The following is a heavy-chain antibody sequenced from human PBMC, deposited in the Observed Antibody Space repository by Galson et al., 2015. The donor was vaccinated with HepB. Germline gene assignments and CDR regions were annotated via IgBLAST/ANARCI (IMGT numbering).Heavy chain of an antibody. V-gene: IGHV3-15*07. J-gene: IGHJ6*03. CDR2: IKSKTDGGTT. CDR3: TTDRLGDVPGDYYYYMDV. D-gene: IGHD3-16*01. Sequence: SLRLSCAASGFTFSNAWMNWVRQAPGKGLEWVGRIKSKTDGGTTDYAAPVKGRFTISRDDSKNTLYLQMNSLKTEDTAVYYCTTDRLGDVPGDYYYYMDVWGKGTTVTVSS. CDR1: GFTFSNAW.